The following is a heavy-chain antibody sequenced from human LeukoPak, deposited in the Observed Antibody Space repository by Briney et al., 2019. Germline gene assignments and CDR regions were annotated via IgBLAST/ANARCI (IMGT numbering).Heavy chain of an antibody. CDR3: ARYCSSTSCYRGLDY. J-gene: IGHJ4*02. CDR2: ISAYNGNT. V-gene: IGHV1-18*01. Sequence: GASVKVSCKASGYTFTSCGISWVRQAPGQGLEWMGWISAYNGNTNYAQKLQGRVTMTTDTSTSTAYMELRSLRSDDTAVYYCARYCSSTSCYRGLDYWGQGTLVTVSS. CDR1: GYTFTSCG. D-gene: IGHD2-2*01.